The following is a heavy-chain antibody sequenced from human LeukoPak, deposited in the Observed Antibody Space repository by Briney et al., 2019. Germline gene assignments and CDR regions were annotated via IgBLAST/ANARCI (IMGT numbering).Heavy chain of an antibody. J-gene: IGHJ4*02. D-gene: IGHD6-19*01. V-gene: IGHV4-39*01. CDR3: ARHPVAVARGANLDY. CDR1: GGSISSSTYY. CDR2: IYYSGNT. Sequence: SETLSLTCTVSGGSISSSTYYWGWIRQPPGKGLEWIGSIYYSGNTYYNPSLKSRVTISVDTSKNQFSLNLTSVTAADTAVYYCARHPVAVARGANLDYWGQGTLVTVSS.